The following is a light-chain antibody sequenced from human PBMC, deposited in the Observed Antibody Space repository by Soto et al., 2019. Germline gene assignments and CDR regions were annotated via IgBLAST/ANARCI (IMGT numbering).Light chain of an antibody. Sequence: DIQMTQSPSTLSASVGDRVTITCRASQSISSWLAWYQQKPGKAPKLLIYDASSLESGVPSRFSGSGSGTEFTLTISSLQPDDFATYYCQQYNQGTFGQGTKVDSK. CDR3: QQYNQGT. J-gene: IGKJ1*01. CDR2: DAS. CDR1: QSISSW. V-gene: IGKV1-5*01.